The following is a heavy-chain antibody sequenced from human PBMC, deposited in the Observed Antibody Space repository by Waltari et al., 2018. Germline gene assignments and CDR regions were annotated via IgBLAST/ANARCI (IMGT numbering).Heavy chain of an antibody. Sequence: QVQVVESGGGVVQPGRSLRLSCAASGFSFFSYGMHWVRQAPGKGLDWVAYISFDGSNKYYADSVKGRFTISRDNSKNTVYLQMNSLGAEDTAVYYCAKDGEATVASTIYYYYMDVWGKGTTVTFS. CDR3: AKDGEATVASTIYYYYMDV. D-gene: IGHD2-2*01. V-gene: IGHV3-30*18. CDR2: ISFDGSNK. CDR1: GFSFFSYG. J-gene: IGHJ6*03.